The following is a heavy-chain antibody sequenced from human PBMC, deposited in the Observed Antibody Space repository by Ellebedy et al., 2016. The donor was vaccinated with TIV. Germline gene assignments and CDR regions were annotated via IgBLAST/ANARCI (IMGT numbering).Heavy chain of an antibody. Sequence: PGGSLRLSCTVSGGSISRSSYYWGWIRQPPGKGLEWLGNLYYSGNTDYNPSLKSRVTISVDTSKNQFSLKLRSVTAADTAVYYCARNPPTYNWIDSWGQGTLVTVSS. J-gene: IGHJ5*01. CDR1: GGSISRSSYY. CDR3: ARNPPTYNWIDS. CDR2: LYYSGNT. V-gene: IGHV4-39*01.